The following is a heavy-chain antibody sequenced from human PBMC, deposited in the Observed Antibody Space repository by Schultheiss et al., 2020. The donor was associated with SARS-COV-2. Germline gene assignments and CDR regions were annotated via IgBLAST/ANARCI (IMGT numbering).Heavy chain of an antibody. CDR3: ARLVGLRYSSSPFDY. Sequence: SETLSLTCAVYGGSFSGYYWSWIRQPPGKGLEWIGEINHSGSTNYNPSLKSRVTISVDTSKNQFSLKLSSVTAADTAVYYCARLVGLRYSSSPFDYWGQGTLVTVSS. D-gene: IGHD6-6*01. CDR2: INHSGST. V-gene: IGHV4-34*01. CDR1: GGSFSGYY. J-gene: IGHJ4*02.